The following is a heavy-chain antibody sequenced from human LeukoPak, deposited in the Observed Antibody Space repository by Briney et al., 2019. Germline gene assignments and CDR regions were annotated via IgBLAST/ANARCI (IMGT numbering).Heavy chain of an antibody. CDR1: GYTFTGYY. CDR3: ARSPNDYYDSSGPTTGFDY. Sequence: ASVKVSCKASGYTFTGYYMHWVRQAPGQGLEWMGWINPNSGGTNYAKKFQGRVTMTRDTSISTAYMELSRLRSDDTAVYYCARSPNDYYDSSGPTTGFDYWGQGTLVTVSS. CDR2: INPNSGGT. D-gene: IGHD3-22*01. J-gene: IGHJ4*02. V-gene: IGHV1-2*02.